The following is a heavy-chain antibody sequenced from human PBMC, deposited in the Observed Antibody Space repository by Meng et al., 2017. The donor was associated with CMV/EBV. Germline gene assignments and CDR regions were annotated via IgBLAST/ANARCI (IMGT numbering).Heavy chain of an antibody. J-gene: IGHJ4*02. Sequence: QITLKESGPTLVKPTQTPTLTCTFSGFSLSTSGVGVGWIRQPPGKALEWLALIYWDDDKRYSPSLKSRLTITKDTSKNQVVLTMTNMDPVDSATYYCARIAAAGRFDYWGQGTLVTVSS. CDR1: GFSLSTSGVG. CDR3: ARIAAAGRFDY. V-gene: IGHV2-5*02. D-gene: IGHD6-13*01. CDR2: IYWDDDK.